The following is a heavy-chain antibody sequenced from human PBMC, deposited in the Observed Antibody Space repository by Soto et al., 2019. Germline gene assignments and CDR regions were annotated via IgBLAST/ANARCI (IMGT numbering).Heavy chain of an antibody. CDR1: GGSVSSGSYY. V-gene: IGHV4-61*01. Sequence: SLTCTVSGGSVSSGSYYWSWIRQPPGKGLEWIGYIYYSGSTNYNPSLKSRVTISVDTSKNQFSLKLSSVTAADTAVYYCARGRGSIAAVYNWFDPWGQGTLVTVSS. J-gene: IGHJ5*02. CDR3: ARGRGSIAAVYNWFDP. D-gene: IGHD6-13*01. CDR2: IYYSGST.